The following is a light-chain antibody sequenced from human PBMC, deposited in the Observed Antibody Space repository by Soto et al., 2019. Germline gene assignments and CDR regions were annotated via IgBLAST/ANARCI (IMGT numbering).Light chain of an antibody. CDR2: KAA. V-gene: IGKV1-5*03. CDR3: QHYNSFSRT. CDR1: DNIVHW. Sequence: DIQMTQSPSTLSASVGDRVAITCRASDNIVHWVAWYQQKPGKAPKLLIYKAANLADEVPSRSAGSGSGTDFTLTITRLQPDDFATYYCQHYNSFSRTFGQGTKVDIK. J-gene: IGKJ1*01.